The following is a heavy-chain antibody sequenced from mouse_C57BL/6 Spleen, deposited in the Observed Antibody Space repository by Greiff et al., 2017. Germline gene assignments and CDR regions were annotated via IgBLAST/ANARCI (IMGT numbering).Heavy chain of an antibody. CDR3: ARGEGTYDGYFAY. Sequence: EVKLVESEGGLVQPGSSMKLSCTASGFTFSDYYMAWVRQVPEKGLEWVANINYDGSSTYYLDSLKSRFIISRDNAKNILYLQMSSLKSEDTATYYCARGEGTYDGYFAYWGQGTLVTVSA. CDR1: GFTFSDYY. CDR2: INYDGSST. D-gene: IGHD2-3*01. J-gene: IGHJ3*01. V-gene: IGHV5-16*01.